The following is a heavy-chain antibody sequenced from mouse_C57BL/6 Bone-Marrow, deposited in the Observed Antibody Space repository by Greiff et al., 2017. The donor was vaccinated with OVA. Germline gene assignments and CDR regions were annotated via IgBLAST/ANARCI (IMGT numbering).Heavy chain of an antibody. J-gene: IGHJ3*01. CDR3: ARDRAGNAY. Sequence: EVKLVESGGGLVKPGGSLKLSCAASGFTFSSYAMSWVRQTPEKRLEWVATISDGGSYTYYPDNVKGRFTISRDNAKNNLYLQMSHLKSEDTAMYYCARDRAGNAYWGQGTLVTVSA. CDR2: ISDGGSYT. CDR1: GFTFSSYA. V-gene: IGHV5-4*01. D-gene: IGHD3-1*01.